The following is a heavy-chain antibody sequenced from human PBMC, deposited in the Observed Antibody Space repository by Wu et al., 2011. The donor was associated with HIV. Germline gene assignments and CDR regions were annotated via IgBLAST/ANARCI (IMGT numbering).Heavy chain of an antibody. D-gene: IGHD1-26*01. Sequence: QKFQGRVTITADESTSTAYMELSSLRSEDTAVYYCARGAMTRGGRLDIWGQGTMVTVSS. CDR3: ARGAMTRGGRLDI. V-gene: IGHV1-69*01. J-gene: IGHJ3*02.